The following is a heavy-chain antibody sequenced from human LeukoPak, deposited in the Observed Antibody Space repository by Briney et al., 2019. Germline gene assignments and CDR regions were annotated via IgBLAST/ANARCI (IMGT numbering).Heavy chain of an antibody. D-gene: IGHD3-10*01. CDR3: ARRYRFGELLSPFDY. J-gene: IGHJ4*02. V-gene: IGHV5-51*01. CDR2: IYPGDSDT. Sequence: GESLKISCKGSGYSFTSYWIGWVRQMPGKGLEWMGIIYPGDSDTRYSPSFQGQVTISADKSISTAYLQWSSLKASDTAMYYCARRYRFGELLSPFDYWGQGTLVTVSS. CDR1: GYSFTSYW.